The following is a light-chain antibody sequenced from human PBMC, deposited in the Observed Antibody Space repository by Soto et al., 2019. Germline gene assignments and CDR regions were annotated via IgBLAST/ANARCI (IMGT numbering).Light chain of an antibody. CDR3: AKWDDSLRVYV. CDR2: RND. Sequence: QSVLPQPPSASGTPGQRVTISCSTSSSRSGSNYVYWYQQLPGTAPKLLIYRNDQRPSGVPDRFSGSKSGTSASLASSGLRSEVEADYYCAKWDDSLRVYVFGTGTKLTVL. J-gene: IGLJ1*01. CDR1: SSRSGSNY. V-gene: IGLV1-47*01.